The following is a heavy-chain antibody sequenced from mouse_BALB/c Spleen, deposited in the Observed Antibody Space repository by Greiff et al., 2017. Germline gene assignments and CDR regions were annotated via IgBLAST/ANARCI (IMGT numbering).Heavy chain of an antibody. CDR2: ISSGGGNT. J-gene: IGHJ2*01. D-gene: IGHD2-3*01. Sequence: EVKLQESGGGLVKPGGSLKLSCAASGFTFSSYAMSWVRQTPEKRLEWVATISSGGGNTYYPDSVKGRFTISRDNAKNNLYLQMSSLRSEDTALYYCARYPLFYDGPCDYWGQGTTLTVSS. V-gene: IGHV5-9*03. CDR1: GFTFSSYA. CDR3: ARYPLFYDGPCDY.